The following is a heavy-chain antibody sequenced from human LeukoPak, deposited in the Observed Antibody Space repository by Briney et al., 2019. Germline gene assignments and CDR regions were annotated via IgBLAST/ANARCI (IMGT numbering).Heavy chain of an antibody. V-gene: IGHV3-9*01. CDR3: AKDIFTMVRGVVDY. D-gene: IGHD3-10*01. CDR1: GFTFDDYA. Sequence: GRSLRLSCAASGFTFDDYAMHWVRQAPGKGLEWVSGISWNSGSVGYADSVKGRFTISRDNAKNSLYLQMNSLRAEDTALYYCAKDIFTMVRGVVDYWGQGTLVTVSS. J-gene: IGHJ4*02. CDR2: ISWNSGSV.